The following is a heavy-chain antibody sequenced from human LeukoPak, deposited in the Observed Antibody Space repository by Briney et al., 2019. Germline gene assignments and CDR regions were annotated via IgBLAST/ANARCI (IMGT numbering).Heavy chain of an antibody. Sequence: PSETLSLTCTVSGGSISSYYWSWIRQPPGKGLEWIGYIYYSGSTNYNPSLKSRVTISVDTSKNQLSLKLSSVTAADTAVYYCAREIVVVPAATRNYNWFDPWGQGTLVTVSS. CDR1: GGSISSYY. D-gene: IGHD2-2*01. V-gene: IGHV4-59*01. CDR2: IYYSGST. CDR3: AREIVVVPAATRNYNWFDP. J-gene: IGHJ5*02.